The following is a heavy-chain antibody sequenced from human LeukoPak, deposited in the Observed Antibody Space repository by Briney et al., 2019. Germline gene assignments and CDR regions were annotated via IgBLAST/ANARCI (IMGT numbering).Heavy chain of an antibody. CDR1: GFTLCSYA. V-gene: IGHV3-23*01. CDR2: ISGSGGSI. Sequence: GGSLRLSCAACGFTLCSYAMSWVRQAPGKGLEWVLAISGSGGSIYYADSVKGRFTISRDNSKNTLYLQMNSLRAEDTAVYYCAKDARDYFDYWGQGTLVTVSS. D-gene: IGHD2-15*01. CDR3: AKDARDYFDY. J-gene: IGHJ4*02.